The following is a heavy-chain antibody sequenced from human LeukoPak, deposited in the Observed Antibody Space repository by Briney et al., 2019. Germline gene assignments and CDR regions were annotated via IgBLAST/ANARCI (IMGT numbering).Heavy chain of an antibody. V-gene: IGHV5-10-1*01. D-gene: IGHD3-10*02. CDR3: ASVRGYYLDN. CDR2: IDPSDSYT. Sequence: GESLKISCKASGYSFTTTWIIWVGQMPGNPLEWMGRIDPSDSYTNYSPSFQRRVTISIDKSISTDYLQSSRLKVSDTAMYYCASVRGYYLDNSGQRTPVTVSS. CDR1: GYSFTTTW. J-gene: IGHJ4*02.